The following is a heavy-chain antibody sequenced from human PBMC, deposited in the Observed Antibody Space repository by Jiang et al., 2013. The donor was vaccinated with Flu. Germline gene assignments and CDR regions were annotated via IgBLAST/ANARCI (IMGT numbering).Heavy chain of an antibody. CDR1: GYTFTSYA. V-gene: IGHV1-3*01. D-gene: IGHD6-19*01. CDR2: INAGNGNT. CDR3: ARGGESEQQWLLRSNLNWFDP. J-gene: IGHJ5*02. Sequence: SGAEVKKPGASVKVSCKASGYTFTSYAMHWVRQAPGQRLEWMGWINAGNGNTKYSQKFQGRVTITRDTSASTAYMELSSLRSEDTAVYYCARGGESEQQWLLRSNLNWFDPWAQGTLVTVSS.